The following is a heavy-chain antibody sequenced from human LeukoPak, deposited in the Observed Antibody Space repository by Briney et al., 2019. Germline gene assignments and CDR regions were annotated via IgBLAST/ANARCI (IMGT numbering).Heavy chain of an antibody. V-gene: IGHV4-4*07. Sequence: SETLSLTCTVSGSSISSYYWSWIRQPAGKGLEWIGRIYTSGSTNYNPSLKSRVTMSVDTSKNQFSLKLSSVTAAETAVYCCARLRHEYSSSPGNYYYYMDVWGKGTTVTVSS. CDR2: IYTSGST. J-gene: IGHJ6*03. D-gene: IGHD6-6*01. CDR3: ARLRHEYSSSPGNYYYYMDV. CDR1: GSSISSYY.